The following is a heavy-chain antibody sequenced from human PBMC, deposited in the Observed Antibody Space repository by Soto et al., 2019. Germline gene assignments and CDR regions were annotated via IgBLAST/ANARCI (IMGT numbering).Heavy chain of an antibody. CDR1: GGSISSYY. CDR3: ARGGTFGVYWFDP. Sequence: PSETLSLTCTVSGGSISSYYWSWIRQPPGKGLEWIGYIYYSGSTNYNPSLKSRVTISVDTSKNQFSLSLTSVTAADTALYYCARGGTFGVYWFDPWGQGTLVTVSS. J-gene: IGHJ5*02. V-gene: IGHV4-59*01. D-gene: IGHD3-3*01. CDR2: IYYSGST.